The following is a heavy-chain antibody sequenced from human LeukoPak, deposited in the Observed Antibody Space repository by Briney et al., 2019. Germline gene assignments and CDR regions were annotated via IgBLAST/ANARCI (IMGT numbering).Heavy chain of an antibody. Sequence: SETLSLTCTVSGGSISSYYWSWIRQPPGKGLEWIGYIYYSGSTNYNPSLKSRVTISVDTSKNQFSLKVTSVTAADTAVYYCAREYILYRSGWFLDYWGQGTLVTVSS. CDR2: IYYSGST. V-gene: IGHV4-59*12. D-gene: IGHD6-19*01. CDR3: AREYILYRSGWFLDY. J-gene: IGHJ4*02. CDR1: GGSISSYY.